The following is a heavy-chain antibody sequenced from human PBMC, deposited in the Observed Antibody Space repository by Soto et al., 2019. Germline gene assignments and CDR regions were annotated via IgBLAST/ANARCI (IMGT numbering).Heavy chain of an antibody. CDR1: GITVSSNY. J-gene: IGHJ4*02. CDR3: ARSMVGAYFYY. D-gene: IGHD1-26*01. CDR2: LYGDGRA. V-gene: IGHV3-66*01. Sequence: EVQLVQSGGGLVQPGGSLTLSCAASGITVSSNYMIWLRQAPGKRLECVSVLYGDGRAYYADSVKGRFTISRDNSKNTLHLQMSILGAEDTAVYYCARSMVGAYFYYWGQGTLVTVRS.